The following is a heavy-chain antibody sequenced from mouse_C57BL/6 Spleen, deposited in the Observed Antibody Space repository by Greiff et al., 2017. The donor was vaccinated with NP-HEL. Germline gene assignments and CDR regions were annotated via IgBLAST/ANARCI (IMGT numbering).Heavy chain of an antibody. CDR1: GFTFSDYY. J-gene: IGHJ2*01. CDR3: ARGDYYGSSYPYYFDY. Sequence: EVHLVESEGGLVQPGSSMKLSCTASGFTFSDYYMAWVRQVPEKGLEWVANINYDGSSTYYLDSLKSRFIISRDNAKNILYLQMSSLKSEDTATYYCARGDYYGSSYPYYFDYWGQGTTLTVSS. CDR2: INYDGSST. D-gene: IGHD1-1*01. V-gene: IGHV5-16*01.